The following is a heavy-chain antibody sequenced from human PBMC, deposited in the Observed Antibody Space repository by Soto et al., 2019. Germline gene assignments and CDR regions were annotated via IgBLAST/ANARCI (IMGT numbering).Heavy chain of an antibody. CDR2: IYYSGST. CDR3: AGGGGYSGYDRDYGDYNQVDY. J-gene: IGHJ4*02. V-gene: IGHV4-39*01. D-gene: IGHD5-12*01. Sequence: SETLSLTCTVSGGSISSGSYYWAWSRQPPGKGLEWIGRIYYSGSTYHNPSLKSRVTISVDTSKNQFSLKLSSVTAADTAVYYCAGGGGYSGYDRDYGDYNQVDYWGQGTLVTVSS. CDR1: GGSISSGSYY.